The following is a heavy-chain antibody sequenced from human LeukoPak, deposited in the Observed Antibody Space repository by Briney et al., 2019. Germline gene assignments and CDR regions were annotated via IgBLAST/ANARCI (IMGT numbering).Heavy chain of an antibody. V-gene: IGHV3-11*04. J-gene: IGHJ4*02. CDR1: RFTFSDSY. D-gene: IGHD5-18*01. Sequence: PGGSLRLSCAASRFTFSDSYMTWIRQAPGKGLELLSYISGSGTIVNYIDSVRGRFTISRDNSKNTLYLQMNSLRNEDTAVYFCAKDLSGGYHSYYFDFWGQGTPVTVSS. CDR2: ISGSGTIV. CDR3: AKDLSGGYHSYYFDF.